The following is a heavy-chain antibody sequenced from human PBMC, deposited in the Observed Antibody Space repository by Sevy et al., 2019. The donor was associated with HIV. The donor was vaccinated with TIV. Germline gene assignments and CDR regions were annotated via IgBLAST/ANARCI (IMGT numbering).Heavy chain of an antibody. D-gene: IGHD3-22*01. CDR3: ARDRDSSGYRHYYYYMDV. J-gene: IGHJ6*03. Sequence: GGSLRLSCAASGFTFSSYSMNWVRQAPGKGLEWVSYISSSSSTIYYADSVKGRFTISRDNAKNSLYLQMNSLRAEDTAVYYCARDRDSSGYRHYYYYMDVWGKGTTVTVSS. CDR2: ISSSSSTI. V-gene: IGHV3-48*01. CDR1: GFTFSSYS.